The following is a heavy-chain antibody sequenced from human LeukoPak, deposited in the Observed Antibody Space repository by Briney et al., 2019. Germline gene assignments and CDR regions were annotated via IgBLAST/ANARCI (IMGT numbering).Heavy chain of an antibody. CDR1: GGSISNYY. J-gene: IGHJ4*02. V-gene: IGHV4-4*07. CDR2: IYPSGST. D-gene: IGHD3-10*01. CDR3: ATSSMLRGVRYDY. Sequence: SETLSLTCTVSGGSISNYYWSWIRQPAGKGLEWIGRIYPSGSTNYNPSLKSRITMSVDTSKNQFSLKLNSVTAADTAVYYCATSSMLRGVRYDYWGQGTLVTVSS.